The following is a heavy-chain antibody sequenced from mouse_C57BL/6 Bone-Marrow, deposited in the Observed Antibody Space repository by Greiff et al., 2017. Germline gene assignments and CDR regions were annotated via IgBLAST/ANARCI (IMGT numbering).Heavy chain of an antibody. CDR2: IHPNGGST. D-gene: IGHD3-2*02. CDR1: GYTFTSYW. CDR3: AGQLRLPHYYAMDY. V-gene: IGHV1-64*01. J-gene: IGHJ4*01. Sequence: VKLQQPGAELVKPGASVKLSCKASGYTFTSYWMHWVKQRPGQGLEWIGMIHPNGGSTNYNEKFKSKATLTVDKSSSTAYMQLSSLTSEDSAVYYCAGQLRLPHYYAMDYWGQGTSVTVSS.